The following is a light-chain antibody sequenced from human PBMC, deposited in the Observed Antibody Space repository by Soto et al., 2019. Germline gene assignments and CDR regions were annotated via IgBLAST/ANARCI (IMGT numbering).Light chain of an antibody. Sequence: DIQMTQSPSTLSASVGDRVTITCRASQSISSWLAWYQQKPGKAPKLLIYKASSLESGVPSRFSGSGSGTEFTLTMSSLQPNDLATYYCQQYSRYPCWTFGQGTKVEIK. CDR2: KAS. CDR3: QQYSRYPCWT. J-gene: IGKJ1*01. CDR1: QSISSW. V-gene: IGKV1-5*03.